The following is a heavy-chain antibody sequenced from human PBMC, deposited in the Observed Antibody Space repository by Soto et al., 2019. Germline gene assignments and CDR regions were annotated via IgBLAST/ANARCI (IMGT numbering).Heavy chain of an antibody. D-gene: IGHD3-10*01. V-gene: IGHV1-8*01. CDR3: AWGGVVRGVLRRLDP. J-gene: IGHJ5*02. CDR2: MNPNSGHA. Sequence: QVQLVQSGAEVKKPGASVKVSCKASGYSFISSDFNWVRQSPGQGLERMGWMNPNSGHAGYAEKFQGGITMTKNASISTAYIGLSSLASEDTAVYFCAWGGVVRGVLRRLDPWGQGTLVTVSS. CDR1: GYSFISSD.